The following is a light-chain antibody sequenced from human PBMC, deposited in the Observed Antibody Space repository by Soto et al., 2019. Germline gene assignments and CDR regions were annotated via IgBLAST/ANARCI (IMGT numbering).Light chain of an antibody. V-gene: IGLV2-23*01. CDR2: EAS. CDR1: RSDVGSFHL. Sequence: QSALTQPASVTGSPGQSITISCTGTRSDVGSFHLVSWYQQHPGKAPKLMIYEASKRPSGVSDRFSGSKSGNTASLTISGLQAEDEADYYCCSYAGSSTYVFGTGTKLTVL. J-gene: IGLJ1*01. CDR3: CSYAGSSTYV.